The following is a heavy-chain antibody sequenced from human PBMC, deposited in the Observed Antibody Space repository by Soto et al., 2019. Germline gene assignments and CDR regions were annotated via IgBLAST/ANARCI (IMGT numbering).Heavy chain of an antibody. Sequence: PPETLSLTCTVSGGSTSSGGSYWSWLLYSPKRGLEWIRNIYYSGSTYNNPALKSPLSISVARYKTQISLNLSPGTAADTAVYYYARESRMARAGSARHYYGLDVWGQGTTVTVSS. CDR3: ARESRMARAGSARHYYGLDV. CDR1: GGSTSSGGSY. J-gene: IGHJ6*02. D-gene: IGHD5-12*01. CDR2: IYYSGST. V-gene: IGHV4-31*01.